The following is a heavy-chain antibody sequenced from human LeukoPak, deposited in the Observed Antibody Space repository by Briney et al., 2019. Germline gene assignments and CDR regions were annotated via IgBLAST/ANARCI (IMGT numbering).Heavy chain of an antibody. Sequence: PGGSLRLSCAASGFTFSNYGMHWVRQAPDKGLEWVAVISYEGSKKYYADSVKGRFTISRDNSKNTLYVQMNSLRAEDTAVYYCAKEQGLATYYYNGMDVWGQGTTVTVPS. D-gene: IGHD6-19*01. CDR2: ISYEGSKK. V-gene: IGHV3-30*18. CDR1: GFTFSNYG. CDR3: AKEQGLATYYYNGMDV. J-gene: IGHJ6*02.